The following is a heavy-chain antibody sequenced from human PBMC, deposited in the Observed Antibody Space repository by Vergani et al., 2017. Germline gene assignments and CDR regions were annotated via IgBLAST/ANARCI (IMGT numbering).Heavy chain of an antibody. D-gene: IGHD2-8*01. J-gene: IGHJ6*03. V-gene: IGHV3-23*01. CDR1: GFRFREHG. CDR2: ISGHDHRT. CDR3: ARSGYCAHGVCYMTYYYYMDV. Sequence: EVQLLESGGGSVQPGESLRLSCVASGFRFREHGMNWVRQAPGKGLEWVSGISGHDHRTLYADSVKGRFIISRDDSKNTLYLQMNNLRAADTVVYYCARSGYCAHGVCYMTYYYYMDVWGKGTAVTVSS.